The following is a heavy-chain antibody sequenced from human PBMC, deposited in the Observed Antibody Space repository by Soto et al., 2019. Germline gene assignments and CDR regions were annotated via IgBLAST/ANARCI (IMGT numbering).Heavy chain of an antibody. J-gene: IGHJ4*02. V-gene: IGHV1-18*01. Sequence: GASVKVSCKASGYSFNSYGITWVRQAPVQGLEWMGWINTKKGNTKNAQKLQGRVTMTTDTSTSTAYLELRSLRSDDTAVYYCARGCWGELSFEHWGQGTPVTVSS. CDR1: GYSFNSYG. CDR3: ARGCWGELSFEH. D-gene: IGHD3-16*01. CDR2: INTKKGNT.